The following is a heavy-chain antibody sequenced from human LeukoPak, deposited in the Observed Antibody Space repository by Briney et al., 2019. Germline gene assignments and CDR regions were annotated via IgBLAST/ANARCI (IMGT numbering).Heavy chain of an antibody. J-gene: IGHJ4*02. D-gene: IGHD6-13*01. CDR2: INTNTGNP. Sequence: ASVKVSCKASGYTFTSYAMNWVRQAPGQGLEWMGWINTNTGNPTYAQGFTGRFVFSLDTSVSTAYLQISSLKAEDTAVYYCASILAAAGTDYWGQGTLVTVPS. V-gene: IGHV7-4-1*02. CDR3: ASILAAAGTDY. CDR1: GYTFTSYA.